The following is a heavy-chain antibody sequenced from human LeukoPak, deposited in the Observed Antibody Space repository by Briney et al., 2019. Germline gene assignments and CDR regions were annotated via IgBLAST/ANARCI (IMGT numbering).Heavy chain of an antibody. Sequence: PGGSLRLSCAASGFTVSSNYMSWVRQAPGKGLEWVSVIYSGGSTYYADSVKGRFTISRDNSKNTLYLQMNSLRADDTALYYCTKDITIQIWLLGFDSWGQGTLVTVAS. CDR2: IYSGGST. V-gene: IGHV3-66*01. CDR1: GFTVSSNY. J-gene: IGHJ4*02. D-gene: IGHD3-22*01. CDR3: TKDITIQIWLLGFDS.